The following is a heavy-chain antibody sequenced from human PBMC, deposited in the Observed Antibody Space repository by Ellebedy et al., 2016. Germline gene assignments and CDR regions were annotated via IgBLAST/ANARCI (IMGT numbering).Heavy chain of an antibody. D-gene: IGHD5-24*01. V-gene: IGHV3-15*04. Sequence: GESLKISXEASGFAFNNTWVNWVRQSPATGLEWIGRIDSKSAGGTTDYAAHVKGRFTISRDDSKNTVFLQINGLKTEDTAVYYCTTGRFVPTNLLWGRGTLLIVSS. J-gene: IGHJ4*02. CDR2: IDSKSAGGTT. CDR1: GFAFNNTW. CDR3: TTGRFVPTNLL.